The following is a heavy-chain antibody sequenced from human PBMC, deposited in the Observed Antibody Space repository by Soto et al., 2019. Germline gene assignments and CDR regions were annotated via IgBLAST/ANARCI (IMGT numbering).Heavy chain of an antibody. CDR2: INPNSGGT. Sequence: ASVKVSCKASGYTFTGYYMHWVRQAPGQRLEWMGWINPNSGGTNYAQKFQGWVTMTRDTSISTAYMELSRLRSDDTAVYYCARGRKYYYDSSGLSAYGMDVWGQGTTVTVSS. CDR3: ARGRKYYYDSSGLSAYGMDV. J-gene: IGHJ6*02. CDR1: GYTFTGYY. V-gene: IGHV1-2*04. D-gene: IGHD3-22*01.